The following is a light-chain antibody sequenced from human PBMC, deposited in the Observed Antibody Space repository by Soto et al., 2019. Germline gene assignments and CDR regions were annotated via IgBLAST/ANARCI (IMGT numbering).Light chain of an antibody. Sequence: QTVVTQEPSFSVSPGGTVTLTCGLSSGSVSTNYYPSWYQQTPGQAPRTLIYSTNTRSSGVPDRFSGSILGNKAALTITGAQANDESDYYCVLYLGSGISVSGGGTK. CDR2: STN. CDR3: VLYLGSGISV. CDR1: SGSVSTNYY. J-gene: IGLJ2*01. V-gene: IGLV8-61*01.